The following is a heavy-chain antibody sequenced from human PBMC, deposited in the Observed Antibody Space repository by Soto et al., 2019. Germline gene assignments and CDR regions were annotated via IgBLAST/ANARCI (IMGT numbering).Heavy chain of an antibody. CDR1: GYSIRSGYF. Sequence: SETLSLTCAVSGYSIRSGYFWGWIRQPPGKGLEWIGSMYHSGITYYNLSLKSRVTISVDTSKNQLSLKLSSATAADTAVYCCARSMYSTSAQLYYGMDVWGQGTTVTVS. CDR3: ARSMYSTSAQLYYGMDV. J-gene: IGHJ6*02. CDR2: MYHSGIT. V-gene: IGHV4-38-2*01. D-gene: IGHD6-6*01.